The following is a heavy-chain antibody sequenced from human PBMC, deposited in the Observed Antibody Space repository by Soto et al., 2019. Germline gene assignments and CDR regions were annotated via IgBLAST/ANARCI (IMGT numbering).Heavy chain of an antibody. Sequence: EVQLLESGGGLVQPGGSLRLSCAASGFTFNNYAMTWVRQAPGKGLEWVSAISGGGDTTSYADSVQGRFTVSRDGSKNTLYRQMSSLRAEDTALYYCAKGRGGSGSLTPRVDFWGQEPWSPSPQ. CDR2: ISGGGDTT. CDR3: AKGRGGSGSLTPRVDF. V-gene: IGHV3-23*01. CDR1: GFTFNNYA. D-gene: IGHD3-10*01. J-gene: IGHJ4*01.